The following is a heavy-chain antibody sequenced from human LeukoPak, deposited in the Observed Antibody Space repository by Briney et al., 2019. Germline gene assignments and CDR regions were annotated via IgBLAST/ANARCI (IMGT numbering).Heavy chain of an antibody. CDR3: AKAIEPRAAARPYGMDV. CDR1: GFTFDDFA. Sequence: GGSLRLSCAASGFTFDDFAMHWVRQGPGKGLEWVSLISGDGNRIHYADSVEGRFTISRDNSKNSLYLQMNSLRTEDTALYYCAKAIEPRAAARPYGMDVWGQGTTVTVSS. V-gene: IGHV3-43*02. J-gene: IGHJ6*02. D-gene: IGHD6-13*01. CDR2: ISGDGNRI.